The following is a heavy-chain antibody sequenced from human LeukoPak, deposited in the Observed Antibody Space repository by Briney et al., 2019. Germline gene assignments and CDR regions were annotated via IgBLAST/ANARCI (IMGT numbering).Heavy chain of an antibody. CDR1: GYTLTELS. D-gene: IGHD3-3*01. CDR2: FDPEDGKT. V-gene: IGHV1-24*01. Sequence: ASVKVSCKVSGYTLTELSMHWVRQAPGKGLEWMGGFDPEDGKTIYAQKFQGRVTMAEDTSTDTAYMELSSLRSEDTAVYYCATDLRRWITIFGVVPSWGQGTLVTVSS. CDR3: ATDLRRWITIFGVVPS. J-gene: IGHJ4*02.